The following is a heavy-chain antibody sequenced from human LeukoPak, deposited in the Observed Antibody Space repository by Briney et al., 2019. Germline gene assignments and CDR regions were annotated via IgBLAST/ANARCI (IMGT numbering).Heavy chain of an antibody. J-gene: IGHJ4*02. Sequence: GGSLRLSCAASGFTFSSYAMSWVRQAPGKGLEWVSAISGNGGSTYHADSVKGRFTISRDNSKNTLFLQMNSLRAEDTAIYYCAKGLYGSGSYYNPPDYWGQGTLVTVSS. CDR3: AKGLYGSGSYYNPPDY. CDR1: GFTFSSYA. V-gene: IGHV3-23*01. D-gene: IGHD3-10*01. CDR2: ISGNGGST.